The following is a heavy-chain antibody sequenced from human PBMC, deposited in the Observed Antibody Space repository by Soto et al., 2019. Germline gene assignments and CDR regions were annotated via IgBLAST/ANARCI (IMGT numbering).Heavy chain of an antibody. Sequence: GGSLRLSCAASGFTFSSYAMHWVRQAPGKGLEWVAVISYDGSNKYYADSVKGRFTISRDNSKNTLYLQMNSLRAEDTAVYYCARTTENYDYVWGSYRYDYYYYYGMDVWGQGTTVTVSS. J-gene: IGHJ6*02. CDR1: GFTFSSYA. CDR2: ISYDGSNK. CDR3: ARTTENYDYVWGSYRYDYYYYYGMDV. D-gene: IGHD3-16*02. V-gene: IGHV3-30-3*01.